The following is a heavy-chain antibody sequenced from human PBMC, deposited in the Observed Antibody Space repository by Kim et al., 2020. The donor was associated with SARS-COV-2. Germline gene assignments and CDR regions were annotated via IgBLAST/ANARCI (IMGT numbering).Heavy chain of an antibody. CDR2: SSSSTI. V-gene: IGHV3-48*04. Sequence: SSSSTIYYADSVKGRFTISRDNAKNSLYLQMNSLRAEDTAVYYCASRLDYWGQGTLVTVSS. CDR3: ASRLDY. J-gene: IGHJ4*02.